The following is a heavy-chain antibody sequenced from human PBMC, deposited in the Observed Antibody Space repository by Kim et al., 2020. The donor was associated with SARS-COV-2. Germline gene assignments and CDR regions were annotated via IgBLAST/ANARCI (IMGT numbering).Heavy chain of an antibody. Sequence: TYEQKFQGRVTMARDTSTSTVYMELSSLTSEDPAVYYCARAPSENYGMDVWGQGTTVTVSS. V-gene: IGHV1-46*01. CDR3: ARAPSENYGMDV. J-gene: IGHJ6*02.